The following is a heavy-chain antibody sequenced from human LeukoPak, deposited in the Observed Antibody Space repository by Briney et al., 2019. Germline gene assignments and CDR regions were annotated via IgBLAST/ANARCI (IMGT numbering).Heavy chain of an antibody. D-gene: IGHD3-10*01. CDR1: GFTFSSYG. J-gene: IGHJ4*02. V-gene: IGHV3-23*01. CDR3: AKDLGVWFGELGSSTPDY. CDR2: ISGSGGST. Sequence: PGGSLRLSCAASGFTFSSYGMSWVRQAPGKGLEWVSAISGSGGSTYYADSVKGRFTISRDNSKNTLYLQMNSLRAEDTAVYYCAKDLGVWFGELGSSTPDYWGQGTLVTVS.